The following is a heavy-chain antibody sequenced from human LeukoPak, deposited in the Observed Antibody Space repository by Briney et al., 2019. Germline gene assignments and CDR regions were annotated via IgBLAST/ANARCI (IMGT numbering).Heavy chain of an antibody. CDR1: EFTFVRYA. D-gene: IGHD6-13*01. CDR2: ISSSSAKI. J-gene: IGHJ6*03. CDR3: ARDPSYASSWYHYMDV. Sequence: PGGSLRLSCAASEFTFVRYAMNWVRQAPGKGLEWVSYISSSSAKIDYAESVKGRFTISRDNSKNSLCLQMDSLRAEDTAVYYCARDPSYASSWYHYMDVWGKGTTITVSS. V-gene: IGHV3-48*04.